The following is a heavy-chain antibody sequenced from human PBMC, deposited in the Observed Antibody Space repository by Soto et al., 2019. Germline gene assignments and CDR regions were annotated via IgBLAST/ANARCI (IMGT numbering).Heavy chain of an antibody. Sequence: PGGSLRLSCAASGFSFSTSTMHWVRLTAGKGLEWVALVSDYGSNADYADSVQGRFTISRDNSKNTLFLQMDSLRPEDTAIYYCAGVRPGDNGYPFFDYWGRGTLVTVSS. CDR3: AGVRPGDNGYPFFDY. CDR2: VSDYGSNA. J-gene: IGHJ4*02. D-gene: IGHD3-22*01. V-gene: IGHV3-30-3*01. CDR1: GFSFSTST.